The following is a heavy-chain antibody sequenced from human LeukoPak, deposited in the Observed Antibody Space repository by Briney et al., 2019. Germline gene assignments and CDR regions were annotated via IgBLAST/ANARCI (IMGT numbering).Heavy chain of an antibody. Sequence: PSETLSLTCTVSGGSISSYYWSWIRQPPGKGLEWIGNIYYSGNTNYNPSLKSRVTISVDRSKKQISLKLTSVTAADTAVYYCARSAGSGAVIRGTYYFDYWGQGTLVTVSS. CDR2: IYYSGNT. CDR1: GGSISSYY. V-gene: IGHV4-59*01. D-gene: IGHD3-16*02. J-gene: IGHJ4*02. CDR3: ARSAGSGAVIRGTYYFDY.